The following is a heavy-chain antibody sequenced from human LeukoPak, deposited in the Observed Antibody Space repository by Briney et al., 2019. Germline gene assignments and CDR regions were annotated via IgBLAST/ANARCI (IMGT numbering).Heavy chain of an antibody. Sequence: QPGGSLRLSCAASGFTFTNHWMHWVRQAPGKGRVWVSRIRGDGGDTSYADSVKGRFTISRDNAKNTLYLQMDSLGAEDTAVYYCGRDVVLGSGSVDYWGQGVLVTVSS. J-gene: IGHJ4*02. CDR2: IRGDGGDT. V-gene: IGHV3-74*01. CDR1: GFTFTNHW. D-gene: IGHD3-10*01. CDR3: GRDVVLGSGSVDY.